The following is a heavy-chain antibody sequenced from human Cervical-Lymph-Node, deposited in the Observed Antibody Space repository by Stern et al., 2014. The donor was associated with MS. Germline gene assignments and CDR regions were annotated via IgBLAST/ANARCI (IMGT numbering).Heavy chain of an antibody. CDR1: GFTFSSYG. Sequence: VQLVESGGAVVQPGRSLRLSCAASGFTFSSYGMHWVRKAPGKGLEWGTVISYDGNHKYYAASLKCRFPISRDKSKNTLHLQMNSVTPDDTAIYYCARDYEDTSMLFDHWVQGTLVTVSS. D-gene: IGHD2-8*01. V-gene: IGHV3-30*03. CDR2: ISYDGNHK. CDR3: ARDYEDTSMLFDH. J-gene: IGHJ4*02.